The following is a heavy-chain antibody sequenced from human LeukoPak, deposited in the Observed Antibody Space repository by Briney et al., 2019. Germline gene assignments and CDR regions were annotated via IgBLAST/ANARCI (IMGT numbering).Heavy chain of an antibody. CDR3: ARGPLYYYDSSGYYPNWFDP. CDR2: SYASGST. J-gene: IGHJ5*02. CDR1: GGSISSGNYY. V-gene: IGHV4-61*02. D-gene: IGHD3-22*01. Sequence: SETLSLTCTVSGGSISSGNYYWNWIRQPAGKGLEWIGRSYASGSTNYNPSLKSRVTISIDTSKNQFSLKLSSVTAADTAVYYCARGPLYYYDSSGYYPNWFDPWGQGTLVTVSS.